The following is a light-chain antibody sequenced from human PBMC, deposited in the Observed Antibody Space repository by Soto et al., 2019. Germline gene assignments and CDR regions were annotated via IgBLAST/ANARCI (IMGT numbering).Light chain of an antibody. Sequence: QSALTQPASVSGSPGQSLTISCTGTSSDVGSYNLVSWFQQHPGKAPKLMIYEGSKRPSGVSNRFSGSKSGNTASLTISGLQAEDEAEYCCCSYAGSSTYVFGTGTKVTVL. CDR3: CSYAGSSTYV. J-gene: IGLJ1*01. CDR2: EGS. CDR1: SSDVGSYNL. V-gene: IGLV2-23*01.